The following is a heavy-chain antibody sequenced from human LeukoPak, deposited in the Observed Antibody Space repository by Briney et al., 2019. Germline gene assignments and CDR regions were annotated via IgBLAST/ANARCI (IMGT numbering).Heavy chain of an antibody. CDR1: GGSFSGYY. D-gene: IGHD5-24*01. Sequence: SETLSLTCAVYGGSFSGYYWTWIRQPPGKGLEWIGYIYYSGSTNYNPSLKSRVTISVDTSKNQFSLKLSSVTAADTAVYYCARMERWPPYYFDYWGQGTLVTVSS. CDR3: ARMERWPPYYFDY. J-gene: IGHJ4*02. CDR2: IYYSGST. V-gene: IGHV4-59*01.